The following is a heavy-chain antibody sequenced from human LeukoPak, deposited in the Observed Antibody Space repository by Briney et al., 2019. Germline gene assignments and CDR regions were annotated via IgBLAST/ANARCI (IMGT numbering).Heavy chain of an antibody. V-gene: IGHV3-21*01. CDR2: ISSSSSYI. D-gene: IGHD3-3*02. J-gene: IGHJ5*02. CDR3: ARDASIFGVVTLNWFDP. CDR1: GFTFSSYS. Sequence: GGSLRLSCAASGFTFSSYSMNWVRQAPGKGLEWVSSISSSSSYIYYADSVKGRFTISRDNAKNSLYLQMNSLRAEDTAVYYCARDASIFGVVTLNWFDPWGQGTLVTVSS.